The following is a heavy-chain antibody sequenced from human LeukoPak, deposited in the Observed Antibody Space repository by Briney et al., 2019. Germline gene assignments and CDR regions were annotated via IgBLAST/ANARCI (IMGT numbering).Heavy chain of an antibody. V-gene: IGHV3-23*01. CDR2: ISGSGGST. Sequence: GGSLRLSCAASGFTFSSYAMSWVRQAPGKGLEWVSAISGSGGSTYYADSVKGRFTISRDNSKNTLYLQMNSLRAEGTAVYYCAKAESDIVVVPAAHSWGQGTLVTVSS. D-gene: IGHD2-2*01. CDR3: AKAESDIVVVPAAHS. J-gene: IGHJ4*02. CDR1: GFTFSSYA.